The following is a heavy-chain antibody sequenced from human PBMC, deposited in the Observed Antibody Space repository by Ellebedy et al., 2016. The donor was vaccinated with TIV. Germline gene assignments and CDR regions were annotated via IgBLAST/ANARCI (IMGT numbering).Heavy chain of an antibody. Sequence: ASVKVSCKGSGYSFTSYWIGWVRQMPGKGLEWMGIIYPGDSDTRYSPSFQGQVTISADKSISTAYLQWSSLKASDTAMYYCARPSGRDSPDAFDIWGQGTMVTVSS. CDR2: IYPGDSDT. CDR1: GYSFTSYW. J-gene: IGHJ3*02. CDR3: ARPSGRDSPDAFDI. V-gene: IGHV5-51*01. D-gene: IGHD2-15*01.